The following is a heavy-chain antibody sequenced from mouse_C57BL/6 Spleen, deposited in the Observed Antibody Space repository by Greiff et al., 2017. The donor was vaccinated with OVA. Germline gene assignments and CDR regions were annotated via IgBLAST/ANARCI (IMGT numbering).Heavy chain of an antibody. J-gene: IGHJ2*01. CDR3: SRGTSSGYTY. V-gene: IGHV1-15*01. D-gene: IGHD3-2*02. Sequence: VQLQQSGAELVRPGASVTLSCKASGYTFTDYEMHWVKQTPVHGLEWIGAIDPETGGTAYNQKFKGKAILTADKSSSTAYMELRSLTSEDSAVYYCSRGTSSGYTYWGQGTTLTVSS. CDR2: IDPETGGT. CDR1: GYTFTDYE.